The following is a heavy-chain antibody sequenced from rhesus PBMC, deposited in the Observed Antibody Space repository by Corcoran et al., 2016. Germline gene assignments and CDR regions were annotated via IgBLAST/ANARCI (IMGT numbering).Heavy chain of an antibody. CDR3: ARAPATGSLDV. CDR2: ISPYKGNK. V-gene: IGHV1-180*01. J-gene: IGHJ5-2*02. Sequence: QVQLVQSGADIKQPGASVKLSCKASGYAFTSYYMHWVRQAPGPGLEWIGLISPYKGNKAYAQNFQGRVTITTDTSTSTGYMELSSLRSDDTAVYYCARAPATGSLDVWGRGVLVTVSS. CDR1: GYAFTSYY. D-gene: IGHD2-21*01.